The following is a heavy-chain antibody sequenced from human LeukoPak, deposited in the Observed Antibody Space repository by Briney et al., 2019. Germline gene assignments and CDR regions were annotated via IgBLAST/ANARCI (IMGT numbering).Heavy chain of an antibody. J-gene: IGHJ4*02. CDR1: GFTVSSNS. CDR2: IYSGGNT. CDR3: ARRAGAYSHPYDY. V-gene: IGHV3-53*01. Sequence: GRSLRLSCTVSGFTVSSNSMSWVRQAPGKGLEWVSFIYSGGNTHYSDSLKGRFTISRDNSKNTLYLQMNSLRVEDTAVYYCARRAGAYSHPYDYWGQGTLVTVSS. D-gene: IGHD4/OR15-4a*01.